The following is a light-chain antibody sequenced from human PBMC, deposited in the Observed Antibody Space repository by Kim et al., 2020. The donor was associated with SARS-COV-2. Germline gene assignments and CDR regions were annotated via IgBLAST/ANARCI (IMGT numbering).Light chain of an antibody. Sequence: GGTVTLTCGLSSGSVSTTYYPNGYQQTPGQAPRTLIYNTNTRSSGVPDRFSGSMLGNKAALTITGAQADDESDYYCVLYMGSGIWVFGGGTQLTVL. V-gene: IGLV8-61*01. CDR1: SGSVSTTYY. J-gene: IGLJ3*02. CDR3: VLYMGSGIWV. CDR2: NTN.